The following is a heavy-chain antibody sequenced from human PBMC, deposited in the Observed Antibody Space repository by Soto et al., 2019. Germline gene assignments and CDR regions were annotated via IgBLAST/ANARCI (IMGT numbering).Heavy chain of an antibody. CDR2: IYHAGST. J-gene: IGHJ4*02. Sequence: SETLSLTCTVSGGSITNSNWWSWVRLPPAKGLEWIGDIYHAGSTKYNPSLGRRVTMSVDTSNNQFALTLTSVTAADTAVYFCARGPPIVGNTTPLDSWGQGTLVTVSS. CDR1: GGSITNSNW. V-gene: IGHV4-4*02. CDR3: ARGPPIVGNTTPLDS. D-gene: IGHD1-26*01.